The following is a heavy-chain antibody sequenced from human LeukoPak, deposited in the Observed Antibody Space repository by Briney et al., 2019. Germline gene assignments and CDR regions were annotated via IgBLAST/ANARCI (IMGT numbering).Heavy chain of an antibody. V-gene: IGHV3-74*01. CDR3: ARERSFYGANLAVDY. CDR2: INSDGSST. Sequence: GGSLRLSCAASGFTFSSYWMHWVRQAPGKGLAWVSRINSDGSSTSYADSVNGRFTISRDNAKNTLYLQMNSLRAEDTAVYYCARERSFYGANLAVDYWGQGTLVTVSS. CDR1: GFTFSSYW. J-gene: IGHJ4*02. D-gene: IGHD4/OR15-4a*01.